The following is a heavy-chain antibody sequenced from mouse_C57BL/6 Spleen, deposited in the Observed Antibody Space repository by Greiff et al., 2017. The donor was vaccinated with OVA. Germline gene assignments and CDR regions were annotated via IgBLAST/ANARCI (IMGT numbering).Heavy chain of an antibody. CDR1: GYTFTSYW. V-gene: IGHV1-55*01. Sequence: VKPGASVKMSCKASGYTFTSYWITWVKQRPGQGLEWIGDIYPGSGSTNYNEKFKSKATPTVDTSSSTAYMQLSSLTSEDSAVYYCARGGSSWFAYWGQGTLVTVSA. J-gene: IGHJ3*01. CDR2: IYPGSGST. CDR3: ARGGSSWFAY.